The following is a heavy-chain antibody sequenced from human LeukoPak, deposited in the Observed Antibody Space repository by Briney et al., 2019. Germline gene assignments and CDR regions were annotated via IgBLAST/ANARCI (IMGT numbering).Heavy chain of an antibody. J-gene: IGHJ4*02. CDR1: GYTFTSYD. D-gene: IGHD3-16*01. CDR2: MNPNSGNT. V-gene: IGHV1-8*01. Sequence: ASVKVSCKASGYTFTSYDINWVRQATGQGLEWMGWMNPNSGNTGYAQKFQGRVTMTRNTSISTAYMELSSLRSEDTAVYYCARGYDYVWGSQSPHLDYWGQGTLVTVSS. CDR3: ARGYDYVWGSQSPHLDY.